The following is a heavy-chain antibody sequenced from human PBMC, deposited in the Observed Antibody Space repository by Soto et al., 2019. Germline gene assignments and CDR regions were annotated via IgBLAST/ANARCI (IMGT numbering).Heavy chain of an antibody. V-gene: IGHV4-59*08. CDR3: AILSAGTLFDY. CDR1: GGSISSYY. J-gene: IGHJ4*02. CDR2: IYYSGST. Sequence: SETLSLTCTVSGGSISSYYWSWIRQPPGKGLEWIGYIYYSGSTNYNPSLKSRVTISVDTSKNQFSLKLSSVTAADTAVYYCAILSAGTLFDYWGQGTLVTVSS. D-gene: IGHD6-19*01.